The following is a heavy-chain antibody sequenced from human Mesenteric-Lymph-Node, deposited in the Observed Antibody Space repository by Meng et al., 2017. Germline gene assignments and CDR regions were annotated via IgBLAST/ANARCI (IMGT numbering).Heavy chain of an antibody. CDR3: ARAMKEGSGTAFDY. J-gene: IGHJ4*02. CDR1: GFTSSSYE. CDR2: ISSSGSTI. V-gene: IGHV3-48*03. D-gene: IGHD3-10*01. Sequence: GGSLRLSCAVSGFTSSSYEMNWVRQAPGKGLEWVSYISSSGSTIYYADSVKGRFTISRDNAKNSLYLQMNSLRAEDTAVYYCARAMKEGSGTAFDYWGQGTLVTVSS.